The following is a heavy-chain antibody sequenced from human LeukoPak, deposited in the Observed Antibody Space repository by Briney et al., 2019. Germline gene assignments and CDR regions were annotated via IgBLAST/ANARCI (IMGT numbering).Heavy chain of an antibody. Sequence: GESLRLSCAASGFSFTTYWMSWVRQAPGKGLEWVSALSGSGGSKYYADSVKGRFTLSRDNSKNTLFLQMNSLRAEDTAVYYCAKGSDYGGNSDYFDYWGQGTLVTVSS. J-gene: IGHJ4*02. CDR1: GFSFTTYW. V-gene: IGHV3-23*01. CDR2: LSGSGGSK. CDR3: AKGSDYGGNSDYFDY. D-gene: IGHD4-23*01.